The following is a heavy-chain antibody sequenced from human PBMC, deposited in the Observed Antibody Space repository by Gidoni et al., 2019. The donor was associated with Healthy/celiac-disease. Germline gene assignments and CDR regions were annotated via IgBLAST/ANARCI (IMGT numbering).Heavy chain of an antibody. D-gene: IGHD3-9*01. V-gene: IGHV3-11*06. Sequence: QVLLVESGGGLVKPGGSLRLSCAASGFTFSDYYMSWIRQAPGKGLEWVSYISSSSSYTNYADSVKGRFTISRDNAKNSLYLQMNSLRAEDTAVYYCASSPNYDILTGFDYWGQGTLVTVSS. J-gene: IGHJ4*02. CDR1: GFTFSDYY. CDR3: ASSPNYDILTGFDY. CDR2: ISSSSSYT.